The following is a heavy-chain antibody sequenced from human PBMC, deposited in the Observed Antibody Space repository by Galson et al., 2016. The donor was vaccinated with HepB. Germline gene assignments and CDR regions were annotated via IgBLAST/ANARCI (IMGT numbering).Heavy chain of an antibody. D-gene: IGHD3-16*01. V-gene: IGHV4-61*02. Sequence: TLSLTCTVSGGSISIGSHYWSWLRQPAGKGLEWIGRIYSSGSTNYNPSLKSRVTISADTSKNQFSLRLSSVTAADTAMYYCAREEGYEGRPFDYWGQGTLVTVSS. CDR2: IYSSGST. J-gene: IGHJ4*02. CDR1: GGSISIGSHY. CDR3: AREEGYEGRPFDY.